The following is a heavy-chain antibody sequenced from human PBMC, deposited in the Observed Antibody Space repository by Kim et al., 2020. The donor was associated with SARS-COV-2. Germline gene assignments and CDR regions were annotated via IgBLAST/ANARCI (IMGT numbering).Heavy chain of an antibody. CDR1: GFTFSSYA. Sequence: GGSLRLSCAASGFTFSSYAMSWVRQAPGKGLEWVSAISGSGGSTYYADSVKGRFTISRDNSKNTLYLQMNSLRAEDTAVYYCAKGSSRGTIFGVVTRWFDPWGQGTLVTVSS. D-gene: IGHD3-3*01. J-gene: IGHJ5*02. CDR3: AKGSSRGTIFGVVTRWFDP. V-gene: IGHV3-23*01. CDR2: ISGSGGST.